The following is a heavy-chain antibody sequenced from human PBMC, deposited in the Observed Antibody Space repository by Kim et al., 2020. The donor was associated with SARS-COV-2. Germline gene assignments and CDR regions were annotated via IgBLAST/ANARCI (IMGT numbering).Heavy chain of an antibody. J-gene: IGHJ4*02. CDR2: IIPIFGTA. D-gene: IGHD6-19*01. Sequence: SVKVSCKASGGTFSSYAISWVRQAPGQGLEWMGGIIPIFGTANYAQKFQGRVTITADESTSTAYMELSSLRSEDTAVYYCASVWAQVAGTGLYYFDYWGQGTLVTVSS. CDR3: ASVWAQVAGTGLYYFDY. V-gene: IGHV1-69*13. CDR1: GGTFSSYA.